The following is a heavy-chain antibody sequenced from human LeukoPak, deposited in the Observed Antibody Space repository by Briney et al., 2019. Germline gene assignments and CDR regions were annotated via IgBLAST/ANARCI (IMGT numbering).Heavy chain of an antibody. CDR1: GYTFTSYD. Sequence: ASVKVSCKAPGYTFTSYDINWVRQATGQGLEWMGWMNPNSGNTGYAQKFQGRVTITRDTSASTAYMELSSLRSEDMAVYYCARDKVGARDYYYYMDVWGKGTTVTVSS. CDR2: MNPNSGNT. J-gene: IGHJ6*03. V-gene: IGHV1-8*01. D-gene: IGHD1-26*01. CDR3: ARDKVGARDYYYYMDV.